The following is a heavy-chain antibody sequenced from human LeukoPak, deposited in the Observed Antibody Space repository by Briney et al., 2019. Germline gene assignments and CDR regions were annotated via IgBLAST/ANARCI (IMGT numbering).Heavy chain of an antibody. Sequence: KSSGTLSLTCAVYGGPFSGYYWSWIRQPPGKGLEWIGEINHSGSTNYNPSLKSRVTISIDTSKNQFSLKLSSVTAADTAVYFCARGLTTVTTFNWFDPRGRGTLVTVSS. J-gene: IGHJ5*02. V-gene: IGHV4-34*01. D-gene: IGHD4-17*01. CDR2: INHSGST. CDR3: ARGLTTVTTFNWFDP. CDR1: GGPFSGYY.